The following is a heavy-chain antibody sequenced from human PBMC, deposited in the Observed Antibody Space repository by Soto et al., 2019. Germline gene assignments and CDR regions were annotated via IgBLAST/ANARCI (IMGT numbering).Heavy chain of an antibody. D-gene: IGHD6-19*01. V-gene: IGHV3-7*01. CDR1: GFTFSSYW. CDR2: IKEDGSKK. Sequence: PGGSLRLSCVASGFTFSSYWMSWVRQAPGKGLEWVANIKEDGSKKYYVDSVKGRFTISRDNAKNSLDLQMNSLRAEDTAVYYCASPSGWYQIDYWGQGTPVTVSS. CDR3: ASPSGWYQIDY. J-gene: IGHJ4*02.